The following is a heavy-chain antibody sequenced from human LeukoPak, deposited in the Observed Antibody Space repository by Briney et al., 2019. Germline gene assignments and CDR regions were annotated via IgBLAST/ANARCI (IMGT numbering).Heavy chain of an antibody. J-gene: IGHJ4*02. V-gene: IGHV4-38-2*01. CDR1: GYSISSGYY. Sequence: PSETLSLTCAVSGYSISSGYYWGWIRQPPGKGLEWIGSIYHSGSTYYNPSLKSRVTISVDTSKNQFSLKLSSATAADTAVYYCARHPVVVPAPDYWGQGTLVTVSS. CDR2: IYHSGST. CDR3: ARHPVVVPAPDY. D-gene: IGHD2-2*01.